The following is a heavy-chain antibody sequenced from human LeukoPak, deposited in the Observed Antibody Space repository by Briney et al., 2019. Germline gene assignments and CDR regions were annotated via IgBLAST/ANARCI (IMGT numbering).Heavy chain of an antibody. D-gene: IGHD2-2*01. CDR2: ISGRGASK. J-gene: IGHJ4*02. V-gene: IGHV3-23*01. CDR1: GFSFSYQG. CDR3: AKGVVVAPDVTPFDY. Sequence: PGESLRLSCAGSGFSFSYQGMTWVRQAPGKGLEWVSGISGRGASKYYADSVKGRFTISRDNSKNTLYLQMNSLRAENTAVYYCAKGVVVAPDVTPFDYWGQGTLVTVSS.